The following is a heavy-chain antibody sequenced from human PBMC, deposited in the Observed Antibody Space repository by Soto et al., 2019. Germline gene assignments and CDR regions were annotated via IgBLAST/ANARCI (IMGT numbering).Heavy chain of an antibody. D-gene: IGHD3-16*01. CDR2: ISAYNGYT. J-gene: IGHJ4*02. CDR1: GYTFTSYD. V-gene: IGHV1-18*04. CDR3: ARDMGGLDHFDY. Sequence: ASVKVSCKASGYTFTSYDISWVRQAPGQGLEWMGWISAYNGYTNYAQKIQGRVTMTTDTSTSTAYMELRSLRSDDTAVYYCARDMGGLDHFDYCRQGTLVTVSS.